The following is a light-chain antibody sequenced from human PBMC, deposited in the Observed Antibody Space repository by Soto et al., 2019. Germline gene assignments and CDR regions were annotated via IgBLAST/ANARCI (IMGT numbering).Light chain of an antibody. CDR1: SSDVGTYDF. V-gene: IGLV2-11*01. CDR3: SSYTSSSPYV. Sequence: QSALTQPRSVSGSPGQSVTISCTGTSSDVGTYDFVSWYQQHPGKAPRLMIFDVSERPSGVPDRFSGSKSGNTASLTISGLQAEDEADYYCSSYTSSSPYVFGTGTKVTVL. CDR2: DVS. J-gene: IGLJ1*01.